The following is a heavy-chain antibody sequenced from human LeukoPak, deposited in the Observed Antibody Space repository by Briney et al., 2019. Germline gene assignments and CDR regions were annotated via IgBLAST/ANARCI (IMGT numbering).Heavy chain of an antibody. D-gene: IGHD4-11*01. J-gene: IGHJ6*02. Sequence: SQTLSLTCTVSGGSISSGDFYWSWIRQPPEKGLEYIGYIYHSGITFYNPSLRSRVTVSIDTSRNQFSLKLSSVTAADTAVYYCARDRSTVDYYGLDVWGQGTTVIVSS. CDR3: ARDRSTVDYYGLDV. CDR1: GGSISSGDFY. CDR2: IYHSGIT. V-gene: IGHV4-30-4*01.